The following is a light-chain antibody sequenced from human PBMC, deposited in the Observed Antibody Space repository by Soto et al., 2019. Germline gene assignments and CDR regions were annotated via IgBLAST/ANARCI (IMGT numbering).Light chain of an antibody. CDR1: SSDVGAYNY. J-gene: IGLJ3*02. Sequence: QSALTQPPSASGSPGQSVTISCTGTSSDVGAYNYVSWYQQHAGKAPKLVIYEVTKRPSGVPDRFSGSKSANTASLTVSGLQAEDEGDYYCSSFATGNTWVFGGGTKLTVL. CDR3: SSFATGNTWV. V-gene: IGLV2-8*01. CDR2: EVT.